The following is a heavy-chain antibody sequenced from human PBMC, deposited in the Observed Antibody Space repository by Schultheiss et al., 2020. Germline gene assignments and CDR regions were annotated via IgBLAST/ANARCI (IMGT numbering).Heavy chain of an antibody. J-gene: IGHJ4*02. CDR2: MNPNSGNT. CDR3: ARDHCSGGSCYPNYVSYYFDY. Sequence: ASVKVSCKASGYTFTSYGISWVRQATGQGLEWMGWMNPNSGNTGYAQKFQGRVTMTRNTSISTAYMELSSLRSEDTAVYYCARDHCSGGSCYPNYVSYYFDYWGQGTLGTVSS. CDR1: GYTFTSYG. V-gene: IGHV1-8*02. D-gene: IGHD2-15*01.